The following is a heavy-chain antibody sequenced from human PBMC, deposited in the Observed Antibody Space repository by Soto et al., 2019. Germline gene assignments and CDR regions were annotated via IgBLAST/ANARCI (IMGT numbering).Heavy chain of an antibody. CDR1: GGSFSGYY. V-gene: IGHV4-34*01. J-gene: IGHJ4*02. Sequence: SETLSLTCAVYGGSFSGYYWSWIRQPPGKGLEWIGEINHSGSTNYNPSLKSRVTISVDTSKNQFSLKLSSVTAADTDVYYSARSGSLDYWGQGTLVTVSS. CDR2: INHSGST. D-gene: IGHD5-12*01. CDR3: ARSGSLDY.